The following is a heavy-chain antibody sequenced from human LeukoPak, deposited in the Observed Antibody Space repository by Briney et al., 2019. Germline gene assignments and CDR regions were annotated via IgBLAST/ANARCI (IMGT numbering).Heavy chain of an antibody. J-gene: IGHJ3*02. CDR3: ARPREIVVVPTVASGGAFDI. Sequence: SVKVSCKASGDTFSSYAISWVRQAPGQGLEWMGGIIPIFSTTNYAQKFEGRVTITTDESTSTAYMELSSLRSDDTAVDYCARPREIVVVPTVASGGAFDIWGQGTMVTVSS. CDR2: IIPIFSTT. V-gene: IGHV1-69*05. CDR1: GDTFSSYA. D-gene: IGHD2-2*01.